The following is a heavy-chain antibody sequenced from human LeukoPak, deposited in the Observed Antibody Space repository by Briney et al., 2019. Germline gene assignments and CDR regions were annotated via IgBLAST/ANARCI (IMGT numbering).Heavy chain of an antibody. Sequence: PSETLSLSCTISGSSITSVSHYWGWIRQPPGKGLEWIGDIYYTGSTYYSPSLRSRVTMSVHTSENQFSLRLNSVTAVDTAVYYCARRWGNIVGVTYEYWGQGTLVTVSS. CDR3: ARRWGNIVGVTYEY. D-gene: IGHD3-16*01. V-gene: IGHV4-39*01. CDR2: IYYTGST. CDR1: GSSITSVSHY. J-gene: IGHJ4*02.